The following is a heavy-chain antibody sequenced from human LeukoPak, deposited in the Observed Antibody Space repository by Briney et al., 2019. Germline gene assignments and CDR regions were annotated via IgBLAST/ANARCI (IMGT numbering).Heavy chain of an antibody. CDR3: ARVIYQTGDTFDY. CDR1: GITLSNYG. D-gene: IGHD7-27*01. J-gene: IGHJ4*02. V-gene: IGHV3-23*01. Sequence: GGSLRLSCAVSGITLSNYGMSWVRQAPGKGLEWVAGISDSGGRTNYADSVKGRFTISRDNPKNTLYLQMNSLRAEDTAVYYCARVIYQTGDTFDYWGQGTLVTVSS. CDR2: ISDSGGRT.